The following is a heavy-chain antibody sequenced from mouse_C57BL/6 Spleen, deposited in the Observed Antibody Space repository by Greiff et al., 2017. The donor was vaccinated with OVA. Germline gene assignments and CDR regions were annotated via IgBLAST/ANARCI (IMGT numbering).Heavy chain of an antibody. CDR3: AREDSSGPDYFDY. CDR1: GYAFSSSW. Sequence: QVQLQQSGPELVKPGASVKISCKASGYAFSSSWMNWVKQRPGKGLEWIGRIYPGDGDTNYNRKFKGKATLTADTSSSTAYMQLSSLTSEDSAVYFCAREDSSGPDYFDYWGQGTTLTVSS. CDR2: IYPGDGDT. D-gene: IGHD3-2*02. V-gene: IGHV1-82*01. J-gene: IGHJ2*01.